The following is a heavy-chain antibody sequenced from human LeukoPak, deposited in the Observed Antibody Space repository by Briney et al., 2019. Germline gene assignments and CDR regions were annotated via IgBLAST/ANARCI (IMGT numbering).Heavy chain of an antibody. CDR1: GASISSSGDY. Sequence: SETLSLTCTVSGASISSSGDYWGWIRQPPGKGLEWIGSIYYSGSTYYNPSLKSRVTISVDTSKNQFSLKLSSVTAADTAVYYCARDVIAVAGTTPSYWYFDLWGRGTLVTVSS. J-gene: IGHJ2*01. V-gene: IGHV4-39*07. CDR2: IYYSGST. D-gene: IGHD6-19*01. CDR3: ARDVIAVAGTTPSYWYFDL.